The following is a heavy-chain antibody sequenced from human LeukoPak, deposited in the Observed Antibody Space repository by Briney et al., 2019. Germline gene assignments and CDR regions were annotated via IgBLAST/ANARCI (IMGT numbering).Heavy chain of an antibody. Sequence: ASVKVSCKSSGYTFTSYGISWARQAPGQGLEWMGWISTYNGNTNYAQKLQGRVTMTTDTSTSTAYMELRSLRSDDTAVYYCARDYYDRSGYSFDSFDIWGQGTMVTVSS. CDR1: GYTFTSYG. J-gene: IGHJ3*02. CDR2: ISTYNGNT. CDR3: ARDYYDRSGYSFDSFDI. V-gene: IGHV1-18*01. D-gene: IGHD3-22*01.